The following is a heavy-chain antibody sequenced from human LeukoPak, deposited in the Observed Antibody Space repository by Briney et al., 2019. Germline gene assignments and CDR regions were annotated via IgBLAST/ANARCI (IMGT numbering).Heavy chain of an antibody. CDR3: ARDRVATVAGDNYYYYGMDV. J-gene: IGHJ6*02. CDR2: INTNTGNP. D-gene: IGHD6-19*01. Sequence: ASVKVSCKASGYTFTSYAMNWVRQAPGQGLEWMGWINTNTGNPTYAQGFTGRFVFSLDTSVSTAYLRISSLKAEDTAVYYCARDRVATVAGDNYYYYGMDVWGQGTTVTVSS. V-gene: IGHV7-4-1*02. CDR1: GYTFTSYA.